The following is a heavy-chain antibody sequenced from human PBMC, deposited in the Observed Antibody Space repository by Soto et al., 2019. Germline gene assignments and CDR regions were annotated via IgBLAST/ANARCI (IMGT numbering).Heavy chain of an antibody. V-gene: IGHV3-21*01. CDR1: GFTFSNYG. Sequence: EVQLVESGGGLVKPGGSLRLSCVASGFTFSNYGMNWVRQAPGKGLEWVSSISDASEYIVYADSMKGRFTISRDNSKNSLYFDMYILRADYPAVYFCASNDEGGSRLWGQGTLVTVSS. CDR3: ASNDEGGSRL. CDR2: ISDASEYI. D-gene: IGHD2-2*01. J-gene: IGHJ4*02.